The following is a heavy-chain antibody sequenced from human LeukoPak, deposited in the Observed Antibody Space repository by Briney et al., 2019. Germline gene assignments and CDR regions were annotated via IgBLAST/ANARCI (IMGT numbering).Heavy chain of an antibody. Sequence: GESLKISCKGSGYSFTSYWIGWVRQMPGKGLEWMGIIYPGDSDTRYGPSFQGQVTISADKSISTAYLQWSSLKASDTATFYCARRVGYSYGLNWFDPWGQGTLVTVSS. CDR2: IYPGDSDT. D-gene: IGHD5-18*01. CDR1: GYSFTSYW. J-gene: IGHJ5*02. V-gene: IGHV5-51*01. CDR3: ARRVGYSYGLNWFDP.